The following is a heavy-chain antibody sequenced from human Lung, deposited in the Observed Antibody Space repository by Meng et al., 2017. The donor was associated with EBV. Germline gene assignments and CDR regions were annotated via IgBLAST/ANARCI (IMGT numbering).Heavy chain of an antibody. Sequence: QVQLQQSGPGLVTPPQPLSLTCVSPGDSVSSSRAAWTWIRQSPSRGLEWLGRTYYRSKWYNDYAVFVKSRITINPDTSKNQFSLQLNSVTPEDTAVYYCARGATSVFDLWGRGTLVTVSS. CDR2: TYYRSKWYN. CDR1: GDSVSSSRAA. V-gene: IGHV6-1*01. CDR3: ARGATSVFDL. J-gene: IGHJ2*01.